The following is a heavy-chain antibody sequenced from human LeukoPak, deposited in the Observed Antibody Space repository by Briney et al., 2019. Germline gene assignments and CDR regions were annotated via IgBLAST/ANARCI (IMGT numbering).Heavy chain of an antibody. CDR1: GFTFSSYA. D-gene: IGHD2-15*01. Sequence: PGRSLRLSCAASGFTFSSYAMHWVRQAPGKGLEWVAVISYDGSNKYYADSVKGRFTISRDNSKNTLYLQMNSLRAEDTAVYYCARELGYCSGGSCYSSYYYGMDVWGQGTTVTVSS. CDR3: ARELGYCSGGSCYSSYYYGMDV. V-gene: IGHV3-30-3*01. J-gene: IGHJ6*02. CDR2: ISYDGSNK.